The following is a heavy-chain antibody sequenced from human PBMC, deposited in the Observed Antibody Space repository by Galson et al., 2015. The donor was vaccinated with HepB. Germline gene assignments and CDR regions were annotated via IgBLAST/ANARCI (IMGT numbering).Heavy chain of an antibody. CDR2: ISYDGSTK. Sequence: SLRLSCAASGFTFSSYAMHWVRQAPGKGLEWVAVISYDGSTKYYADSVKGRFTISRDNSKNTLYLQMNSLRAEDTAVYYCARGNGYSSSSPQESGAFDNWGQWTMVTVSS. J-gene: IGHJ3*02. CDR1: GFTFSSYA. CDR3: ARGNGYSSSSPQESGAFDN. V-gene: IGHV3-30*04. D-gene: IGHD6-13*01.